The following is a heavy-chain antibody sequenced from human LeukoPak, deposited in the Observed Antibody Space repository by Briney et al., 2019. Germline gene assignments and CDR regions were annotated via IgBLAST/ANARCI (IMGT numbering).Heavy chain of an antibody. D-gene: IGHD3-3*01. CDR1: GYTFTGYY. Sequence: ASVKVSCKASGYTFTGYYMHWVRQAPGQGLEWMGWINPNSGGTNYAQKFQGRVTMTRDTSISTAYMELSRLRSDDTAVYYGARRSYDFWSGYYNTYYFDYWGQGTLVTVSS. CDR2: INPNSGGT. V-gene: IGHV1-2*02. J-gene: IGHJ4*02. CDR3: ARRSYDFWSGYYNTYYFDY.